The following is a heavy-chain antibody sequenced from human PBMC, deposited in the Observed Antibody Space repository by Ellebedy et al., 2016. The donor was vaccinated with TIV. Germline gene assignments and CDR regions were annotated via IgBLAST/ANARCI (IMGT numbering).Heavy chain of an antibody. CDR3: AKDMGGETGAFDI. CDR2: INSDGSST. V-gene: IGHV3-74*01. Sequence: GESLKISCAASGFTFSSYWMHWVRQAPGKGLVWVSRINSDGSSTSYADSVKGRFTISRDNAKNTLYLQMNSLRAEDTALYYCAKDMGGETGAFDIWGQGTMVTVSS. J-gene: IGHJ3*02. D-gene: IGHD3-16*01. CDR1: GFTFSSYW.